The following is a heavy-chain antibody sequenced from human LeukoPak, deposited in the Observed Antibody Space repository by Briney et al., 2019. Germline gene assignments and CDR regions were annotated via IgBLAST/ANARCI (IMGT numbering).Heavy chain of an antibody. CDR1: GFTFSNYW. J-gene: IGHJ4*02. Sequence: LGGSLRLSCAASGFTFSNYWMSWVRQAPGKGLEWVANIKQDGSENFYVDSVKGRFTISRDNAKKSLYLQMNSLRVEDTAVYYCARVQGSSGPGIFEYWGQGTLVTVSS. CDR2: IKQDGSEN. V-gene: IGHV3-7*01. CDR3: ARVQGSSGPGIFEY. D-gene: IGHD6-19*01.